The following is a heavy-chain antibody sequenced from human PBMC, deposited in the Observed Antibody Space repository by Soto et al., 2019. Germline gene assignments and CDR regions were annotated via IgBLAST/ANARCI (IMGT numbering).Heavy chain of an antibody. J-gene: IGHJ4*02. D-gene: IGHD1-20*01. CDR3: ARGTTIIPTRY. CDR2: IYYSGST. CDR1: GGSISSGHYY. Sequence: SSETLSLTCTVSGGSISSGHYYWSWIRQPPGKGLEWIGYIYYSGSTFYNPSLKSRVTISVDTSKNQFSLKLTSVTAADTAVYYCARGTTIIPTRYWGQGTLVTVSS. V-gene: IGHV4-30-4*01.